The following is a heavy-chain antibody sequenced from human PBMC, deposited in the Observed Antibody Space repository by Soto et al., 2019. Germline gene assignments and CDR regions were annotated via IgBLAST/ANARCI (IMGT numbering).Heavy chain of an antibody. D-gene: IGHD3-3*01. J-gene: IGHJ5*02. CDR2: MNPNSGNT. CDR1: GYTFTSYD. V-gene: IGHV1-8*01. Sequence: PAASVKVSCKASGYTFTSYDINWVRQATGQGLEWMGWMNPNSGNTGYAQKFQGRVTMTRNTSISTAYMELSSLRSEDTAVYYCARGPHITIFGVVIISFWFDPWGQGTLVTVSS. CDR3: ARGPHITIFGVVIISFWFDP.